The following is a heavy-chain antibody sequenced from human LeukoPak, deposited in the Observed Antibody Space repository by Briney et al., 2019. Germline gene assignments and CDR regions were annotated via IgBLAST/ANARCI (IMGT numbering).Heavy chain of an antibody. CDR3: ARVGYYSSGPFSYFDY. D-gene: IGHD3-10*01. CDR1: GFTFTTSA. J-gene: IGHJ4*02. V-gene: IGHV3-23*01. Sequence: GGSLRLSCAASGFTFTTSAMNWVRQAPGKGLEWVSGISGSGTSTYYADSVKGRFTISRDNSKNTLYLQMNSLRVEDAAVYYCARVGYYSSGPFSYFDYWGQGTLVTVSS. CDR2: ISGSGTST.